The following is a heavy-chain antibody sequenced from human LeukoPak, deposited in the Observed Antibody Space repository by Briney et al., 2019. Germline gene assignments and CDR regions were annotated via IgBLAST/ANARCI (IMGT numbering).Heavy chain of an antibody. Sequence: GASVKVSCKASGGTFSSYAISWVRQAPGQGLEWMGWISAYNGNTNYAQKLQGRVTMTTDTSTSTAYMELRSLRSDDTAVYYCARDEYPFYSSGWYSYSDYWGQGTLVTVSS. CDR3: ARDEYPFYSSGWYSYSDY. CDR1: GGTFSSYA. CDR2: ISAYNGNT. V-gene: IGHV1-18*01. J-gene: IGHJ4*02. D-gene: IGHD6-19*01.